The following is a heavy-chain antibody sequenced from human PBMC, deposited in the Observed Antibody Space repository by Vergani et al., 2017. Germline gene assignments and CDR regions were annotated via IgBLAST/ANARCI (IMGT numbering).Heavy chain of an antibody. V-gene: IGHV3-48*01. CDR1: GFTFSSYS. CDR3: ARAPHVPLTGVDY. CDR2: ISSGSSTI. D-gene: IGHD7-27*01. J-gene: IGHJ4*02. Sequence: EVQLVESGGGLVQPGGSLRLSCAASGFTFSSYSMNWVRQAPGKGLEWVSYISSGSSTIYYADSVKGRITISRDNAKNSVYLQMNSLRAEDTAVYYCARAPHVPLTGVDYWGQGTLVTVSS.